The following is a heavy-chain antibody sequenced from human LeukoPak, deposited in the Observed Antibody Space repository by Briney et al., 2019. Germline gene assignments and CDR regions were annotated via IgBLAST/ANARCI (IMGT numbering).Heavy chain of an antibody. Sequence: GRSLRLSCAASGFTFSSYGMHWVRQAPGKGLEWVSYISSSGSTIYYADSVKGRFTISRDNAKNSLYLQMNSLRAEDTAVYYCARGGGGLAYCGGDCYSGFDYWGQGTLVTVSS. CDR1: GFTFSSYG. CDR3: ARGGGGLAYCGGDCYSGFDY. CDR2: ISSSGSTI. D-gene: IGHD2-21*02. V-gene: IGHV3-48*04. J-gene: IGHJ4*02.